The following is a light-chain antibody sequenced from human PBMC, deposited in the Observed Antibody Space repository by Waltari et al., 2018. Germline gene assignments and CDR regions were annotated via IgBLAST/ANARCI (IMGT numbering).Light chain of an antibody. J-gene: IGLJ1*01. V-gene: IGLV3-21*02. CDR3: QVWDSGSDHYV. CDR1: KIGSKN. CDR2: DDG. Sequence: SYELTQPPSVSVAPGQTARITCDGDKIGSKNVHWYQHKPGQAPVLVGYDDGDRPSGIPGRFSGSNSGNTAALTISRVDAGDEAEYYCQVWDSGSDHYVFGTVTKVTVL.